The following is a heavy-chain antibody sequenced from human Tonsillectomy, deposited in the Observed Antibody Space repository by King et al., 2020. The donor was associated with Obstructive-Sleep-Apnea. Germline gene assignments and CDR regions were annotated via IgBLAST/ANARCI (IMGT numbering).Heavy chain of an antibody. J-gene: IGHJ4*02. D-gene: IGHD7-27*01. CDR3: ARDLGTMQTRSRSYFDY. CDR1: GGSISRSNW. CDR2: IYHSGST. Sequence: VQLQESGPGLVKPSGTLSLTCAVSGGSISRSNWWSWVRQPPGKGLEWIGEIYHSGSTNYNPSLKSRVTISVDKSKNQFSLKLSSVTAADTAVYYCARDLGTMQTRSRSYFDYWGQGTLVTVSS. V-gene: IGHV4-4*02.